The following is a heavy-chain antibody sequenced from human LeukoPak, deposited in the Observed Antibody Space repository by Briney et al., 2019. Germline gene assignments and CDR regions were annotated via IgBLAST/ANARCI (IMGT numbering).Heavy chain of an antibody. J-gene: IGHJ4*02. CDR3: TTPGFSWVYYFDY. D-gene: IGHD2/OR15-2a*01. CDR2: IKSKTDGGTT. V-gene: IGHV3-15*01. Sequence: NPGGSLRLSCAASGFTFSNAWMSWVRQAPGKGLEWVGRIKSKTDGGTTDYAAPVKGRFTISRDDSKNTLYLQMNSLKTEGTAVYYCTTPGFSWVYYFDYWGQGTLVTVSS. CDR1: GFTFSNAW.